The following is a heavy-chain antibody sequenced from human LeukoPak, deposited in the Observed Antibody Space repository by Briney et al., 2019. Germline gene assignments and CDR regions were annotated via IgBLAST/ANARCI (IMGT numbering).Heavy chain of an antibody. Sequence: GGSLRLSCAASGFTFSSYGMHWVRQAPGKGLEWVAVIWYDGSNKYYADSVKGRFTISRDNSKNTLYLQMNSLRAEDTAVYYCARKGRYDSSGRSYYFDYWGQGTLVTVSS. CDR1: GFTFSSYG. CDR3: ARKGRYDSSGRSYYFDY. D-gene: IGHD3-22*01. CDR2: IWYDGSNK. V-gene: IGHV3-33*01. J-gene: IGHJ4*02.